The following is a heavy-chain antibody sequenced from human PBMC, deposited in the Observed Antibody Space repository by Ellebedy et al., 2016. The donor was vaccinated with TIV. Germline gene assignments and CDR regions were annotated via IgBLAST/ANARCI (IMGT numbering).Heavy chain of an antibody. J-gene: IGHJ4*02. CDR3: AKDRDVVITTDFHY. CDR1: GFIFSSYW. Sequence: GESLKISCAASGFIFSSYWMSWVRQAPGRGLEWVANIKQDGSEKYYVDSVKGRFTISRDNAENSLYLQMNSLRAEDTALYYCAKDRDVVITTDFHYWGQGTLVTVSS. CDR2: IKQDGSEK. V-gene: IGHV3-7*03. D-gene: IGHD3-22*01.